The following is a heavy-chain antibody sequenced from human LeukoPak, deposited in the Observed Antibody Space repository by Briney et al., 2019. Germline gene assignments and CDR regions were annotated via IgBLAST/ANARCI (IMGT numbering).Heavy chain of an antibody. D-gene: IGHD2-15*01. J-gene: IGHJ4*02. CDR3: ARDLGEVAYCSGGTCPFDY. CDR1: GFTFTGYA. CDR2: ISYDGSNK. V-gene: IGHV3-30-3*01. Sequence: GRSLRLSCAASGFTFTGYAMHWVRQAPGEGLEWVAVISYDGSNKYYEDSVKGRFIVSRDNSKNTLYLQMNSLRAEDTAVYYCARDLGEVAYCSGGTCPFDYWGQGTLVTVSS.